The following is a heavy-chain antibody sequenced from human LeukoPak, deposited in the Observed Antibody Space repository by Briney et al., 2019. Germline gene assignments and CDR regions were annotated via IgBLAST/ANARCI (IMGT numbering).Heavy chain of an antibody. D-gene: IGHD3-22*01. CDR3: AKSSGYFDY. CDR1: GDSVSSNNGA. CDR2: TYYRSKWYY. Sequence: SQTLSLTCAISGDSVSSNNGAWNWIRQYPSRGLEWLGRTYYRSKWYYDYAVSLRSRITINPDTSKNQSSLLLNSVTPEDTAVYYRAKSSGYFDYWGQGILVTVSS. J-gene: IGHJ4*02. V-gene: IGHV6-1*01.